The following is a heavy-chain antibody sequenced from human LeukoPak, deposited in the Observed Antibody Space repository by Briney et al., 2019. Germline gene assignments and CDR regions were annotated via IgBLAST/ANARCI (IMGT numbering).Heavy chain of an antibody. CDR3: ARRSWAFYN. CDR2: IYTDESTI. V-gene: IGHV3-74*01. Sequence: GGSLRLTCAAAGFTFSTNWWHWVRQAPGKGLVWFSRIYTDESTISYADSVKDRFTISRENAKNTLYLQMNSLRAEDTAVYYCARRSWAFYNWGQGTMVTVSS. D-gene: IGHD3-10*01. J-gene: IGHJ3*02. CDR1: GFTFSTNW.